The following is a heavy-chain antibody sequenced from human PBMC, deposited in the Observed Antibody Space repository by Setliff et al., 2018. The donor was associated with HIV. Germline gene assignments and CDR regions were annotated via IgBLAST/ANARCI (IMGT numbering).Heavy chain of an antibody. CDR1: EDTFNSYT. CDR2: TIPVLSMS. Sequence: SVQVSCKASEDTFNSYTIHWVRQTPGQGLEWMGRTIPVLSMSNFALKFQDRGSIFADKSTSTAYLGLNGLTSEDTAIYYCATSFGSGVAPFDNWGQGTLVTVSS. D-gene: IGHD3-10*01. CDR3: ATSFGSGVAPFDN. J-gene: IGHJ4*02. V-gene: IGHV1-69*02.